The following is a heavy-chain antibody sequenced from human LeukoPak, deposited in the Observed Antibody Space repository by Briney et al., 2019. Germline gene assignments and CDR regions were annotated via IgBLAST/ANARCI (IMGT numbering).Heavy chain of an antibody. Sequence: SETLSLTCTVSGGSISSYYWSWIRQPAGKGLEWIGRIYTSGSTNYNASLKSRVRMSVDTSKNQFSLKLSSVTAADTAVFYCARENSGSEREFDYWGQGTLVTVSS. J-gene: IGHJ4*02. D-gene: IGHD1-26*01. CDR3: ARENSGSEREFDY. CDR2: IYTSGST. CDR1: GGSISSYY. V-gene: IGHV4-4*07.